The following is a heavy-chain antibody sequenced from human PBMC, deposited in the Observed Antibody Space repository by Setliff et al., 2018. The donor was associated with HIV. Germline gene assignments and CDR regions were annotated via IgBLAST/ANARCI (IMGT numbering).Heavy chain of an antibody. Sequence: ASETLSLTCTVSGASISSYYWSWIRQPPGKGLEWIGFIHYTGNTDYNPSLKSRVTMSTDTSKNQLSLKLSSVTAADTAVYYCARGRSRWTYYNYYYMDVWGKGTTVTVSS. V-gene: IGHV4-59*08. J-gene: IGHJ6*03. CDR3: ARGRSRWTYYNYYYMDV. CDR1: GASISSYY. D-gene: IGHD6-13*01. CDR2: IHYTGNT.